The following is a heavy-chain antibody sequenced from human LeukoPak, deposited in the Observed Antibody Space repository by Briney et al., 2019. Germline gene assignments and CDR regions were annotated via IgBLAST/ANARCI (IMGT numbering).Heavy chain of an antibody. CDR2: INPSGGST. CDR3: ARPLYSSSSSYYGMDV. D-gene: IGHD6-6*01. CDR1: GHTFTSYY. Sequence: ASVKVSCKASGHTFTSYYMHWVRQAPGQGLEWMGIINPSGGSTSYAQKFQGRVTMTRDTSTSTVYMELSSLRSEDTAVYYCARPLYSSSSSYYGMDVWGQGTVVTVSS. V-gene: IGHV1-46*01. J-gene: IGHJ6*02.